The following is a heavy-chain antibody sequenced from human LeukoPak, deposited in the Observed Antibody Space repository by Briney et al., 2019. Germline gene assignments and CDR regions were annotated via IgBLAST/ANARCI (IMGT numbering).Heavy chain of an antibody. Sequence: SETLSLTCTVSGGSISSHYWSWIRQPPGKGLEWIGYIYTSGSTNYNPSLKSRVTVSVDTSKNQFSLKLSSVTAADTAVYYCARRRGYCSGGSCHYYYYYMDVWGKGTTVTVSS. CDR1: GGSISSHY. V-gene: IGHV4-4*09. D-gene: IGHD2-15*01. CDR2: IYTSGST. CDR3: ARRRGYCSGGSCHYYYYYMDV. J-gene: IGHJ6*03.